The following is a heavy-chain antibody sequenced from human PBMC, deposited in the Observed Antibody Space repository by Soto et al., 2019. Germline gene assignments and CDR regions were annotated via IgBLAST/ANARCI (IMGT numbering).Heavy chain of an antibody. J-gene: IGHJ5*02. D-gene: IGHD3-10*01. V-gene: IGHV4-31*03. Sequence: LSLTCTVSGGSISSGGYYWSWIRQHPGKGLEWIGYIYYSGSTYYNPSLKSRVTISVDTSKNQFSLKLSSVTAADTAVYYCARDSITMVRGVIIADNWFDPWGQGTLVTVSS. CDR1: GGSISSGGYY. CDR2: IYYSGST. CDR3: ARDSITMVRGVIIADNWFDP.